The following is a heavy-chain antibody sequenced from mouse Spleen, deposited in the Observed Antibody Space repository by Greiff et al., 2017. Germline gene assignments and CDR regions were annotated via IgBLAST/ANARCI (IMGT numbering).Heavy chain of an antibody. CDR3: AKGTGFDY. J-gene: IGHJ2*01. CDR2: INPSTGGT. CDR1: GYSFTGYY. V-gene: IGHV1-42*01. Sequence: VQLQQSGPELVKPGASVKISCKASGYSFTGYYMNWVKQSPEKSLEWIGEINPSTGGTTYNQKFKAKATLTVDKSSSTAYMQLKSLTSEDSAVYYCAKGTGFDYWGQGTTLTVSS. D-gene: IGHD4-1*01.